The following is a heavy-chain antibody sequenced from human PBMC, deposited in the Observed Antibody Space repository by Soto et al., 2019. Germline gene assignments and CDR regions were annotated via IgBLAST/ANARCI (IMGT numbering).Heavy chain of an antibody. J-gene: IGHJ6*03. V-gene: IGHV3-33*01. CDR3: ARDSVRYYYYYMDV. CDR1: GFTFSSYG. Sequence: GGSLRLSCAASGFTFSSYGMHWVRQAPGKGLEWVAAIWYDGSNKYYADSVKGRFTISRDNSKNTLYLQMNSLRAEDTAVYYCARDSVRYYYYYMDVWGKGTTVTVSS. CDR2: IWYDGSNK.